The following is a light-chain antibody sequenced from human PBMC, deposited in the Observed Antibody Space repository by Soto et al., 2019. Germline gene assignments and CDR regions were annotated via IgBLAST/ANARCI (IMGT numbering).Light chain of an antibody. CDR3: QQFNNYLT. V-gene: IGKV1D-13*01. Sequence: AIQLTQSPSSLSASVGDRVTITCRASQGISSALAWYQQKPGKAPKLLIYDASSLESGVPSRFSGSGSGTDFTLTISSLQPEDFATYYCQQFNNYLTFGGGTRWISN. J-gene: IGKJ4*01. CDR1: QGISSA. CDR2: DAS.